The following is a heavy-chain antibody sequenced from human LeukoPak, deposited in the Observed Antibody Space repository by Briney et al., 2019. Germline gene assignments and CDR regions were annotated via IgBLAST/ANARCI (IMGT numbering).Heavy chain of an antibody. CDR2: MSSSSSYI. D-gene: IGHD3-10*01. Sequence: KTGGSLRLSCAASGFTLSSYGMNWVRRAPGQGVEWVSFMSSSSSYIYYADSEKRRFTISRDNAKNSLYLQMNSLRAEDTAAYYCARSIWTITMVRGANTRGVDYWGQGTLVTVSS. V-gene: IGHV3-21*01. CDR1: GFTLSSYG. CDR3: ARSIWTITMVRGANTRGVDY. J-gene: IGHJ4*02.